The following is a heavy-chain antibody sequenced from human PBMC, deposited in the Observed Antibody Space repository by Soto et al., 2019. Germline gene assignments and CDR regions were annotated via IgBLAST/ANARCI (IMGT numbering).Heavy chain of an antibody. Sequence: GGSLRLSCAGSGFTFKDYAMHWVRQAPGKGLEWVAGISWNSVSIGYADSVKGRFTISRDDAKNSLYLQMNSLRTKDTALYYCAKGDFDILTGLDYWGRGTLVTVSS. V-gene: IGHV3-9*01. CDR3: AKGDFDILTGLDY. D-gene: IGHD3-9*01. CDR2: ISWNSVSI. J-gene: IGHJ4*02. CDR1: GFTFKDYA.